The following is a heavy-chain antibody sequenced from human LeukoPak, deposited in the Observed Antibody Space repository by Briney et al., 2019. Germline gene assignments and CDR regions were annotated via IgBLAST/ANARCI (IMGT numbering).Heavy chain of an antibody. CDR3: ARPGLAYCGADCYSTEGYYFDY. Sequence: PSETLSLTCAVYRENFSIYFYSWIRQPPGKGLEWIGEINHGGSTSYNPSLKSRVTISVDTSKNQFSLRLSSVTAADTAMYYCARPGLAYCGADCYSTEGYYFDYWSQAALVTVSS. D-gene: IGHD2-21*01. CDR2: INHGGST. V-gene: IGHV4-34*01. CDR1: RENFSIYF. J-gene: IGHJ4*02.